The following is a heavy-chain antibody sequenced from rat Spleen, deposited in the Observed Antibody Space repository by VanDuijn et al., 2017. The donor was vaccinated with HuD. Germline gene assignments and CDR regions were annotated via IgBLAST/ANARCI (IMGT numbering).Heavy chain of an antibody. CDR2: IIYHGSRT. CDR1: GFAFSDDD. CDR3: ARGELGFDS. D-gene: IGHD5-1*01. J-gene: IGHJ2*01. Sequence: EVQLVESGGGLLQPGGTLKLPCAASGFAFSDDDMDWVPQAPTKGLEWIHTIIYHGSRTYYPDSVKGRFTISRDNAKSTLYQQMDSQRSEDTATYYCARGELGFDSWGQGVMVTVSS. V-gene: IGHV5S10*01.